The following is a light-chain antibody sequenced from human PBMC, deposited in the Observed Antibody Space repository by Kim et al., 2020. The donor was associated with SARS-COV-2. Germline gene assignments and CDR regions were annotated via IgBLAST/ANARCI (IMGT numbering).Light chain of an antibody. CDR1: NIGSKR. CDR3: QVWDSSSDHL. J-gene: IGLJ1*01. CDR2: YDS. V-gene: IGLV3-21*04. Sequence: VAPGKTARITCGGNNIGSKRVHWYQQKPGQAPVLVIYYDSDRPSGIPERFSGSNSGNTATLTISRVEAGDEADYYCQVWDSSSDHLFGTGTKVTVL.